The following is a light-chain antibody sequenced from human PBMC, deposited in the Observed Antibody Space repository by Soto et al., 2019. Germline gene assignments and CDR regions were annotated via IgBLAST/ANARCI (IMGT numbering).Light chain of an antibody. CDR1: QSVSSY. CDR2: DAS. J-gene: IGKJ4*01. V-gene: IGKV3-11*01. Sequence: EIVLTQSPATLSLSPGEIATLSCRASQSVSSYLAWYQQKPGQAPRLLIYDASNRATGIPARFSGSGSGTDVTLTISSLEPEDFAVYYCQQRSNWPPGLTFGGGTKVEIK. CDR3: QQRSNWPPGLT.